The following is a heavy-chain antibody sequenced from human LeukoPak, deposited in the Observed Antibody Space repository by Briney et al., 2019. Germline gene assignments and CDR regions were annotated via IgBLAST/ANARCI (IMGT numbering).Heavy chain of an antibody. V-gene: IGHV3-66*01. Sequence: GGSLRLSCAASGFTVSSNYMSWVRQAPGKGLEWVSVIYSGGSTYYADSVKGRFTISRDNSKNTLYLQMNSLRAEDTAVYYCAKDRGYCSGGDCLHFDYWGQGTLVTVSS. CDR1: GFTVSSNY. J-gene: IGHJ4*02. D-gene: IGHD2-15*01. CDR2: IYSGGST. CDR3: AKDRGYCSGGDCLHFDY.